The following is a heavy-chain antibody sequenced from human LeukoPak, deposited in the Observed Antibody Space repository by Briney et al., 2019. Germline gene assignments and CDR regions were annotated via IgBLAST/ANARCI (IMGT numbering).Heavy chain of an antibody. Sequence: SETLSLTCTVSGGSISSYYWSWIRQPPGKGLEWIGYIYYSGSTNYNPSLKSRVTISVDTSKNQFSLKLSSVTAADTAVYYCAGTLISPHYFDYWGQGTLVTVSS. CDR2: IYYSGST. CDR1: GGSISSYY. CDR3: AGTLISPHYFDY. J-gene: IGHJ4*02. V-gene: IGHV4-59*01. D-gene: IGHD3/OR15-3a*01.